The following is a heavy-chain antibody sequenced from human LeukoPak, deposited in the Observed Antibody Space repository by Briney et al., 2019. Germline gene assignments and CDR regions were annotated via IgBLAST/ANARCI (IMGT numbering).Heavy chain of an antibody. V-gene: IGHV3-33*08. D-gene: IGHD6-19*01. CDR2: ISYDGSNK. Sequence: GGSLRLSCAASGFTFSSFGMHWVRQAPGKGLEWVAVISYDGSNKYYADSVKGRFTISRDNSKNTLYLQMNSLRAKDTAVYYCARELYRVAGTKNYYYGMDVWGQGTTVTVSS. J-gene: IGHJ6*02. CDR3: ARELYRVAGTKNYYYGMDV. CDR1: GFTFSSFG.